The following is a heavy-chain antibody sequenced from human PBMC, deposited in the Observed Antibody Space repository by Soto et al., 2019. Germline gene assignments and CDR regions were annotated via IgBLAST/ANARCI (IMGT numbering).Heavy chain of an antibody. CDR1: GYTFTSYG. V-gene: IGHV1-18*01. Sequence: ASVKVSCKASGYTFTSYGISWVRQAPGQGLEWMGWISAYNGNTNYAQKLQGRVTMTTDTSTSTAYMELRSLRSDDTAVYYCARSGYYYDSSGYQSYYYYYGMDVWGQGTTVTVSS. J-gene: IGHJ6*02. CDR3: ARSGYYYDSSGYQSYYYYYGMDV. CDR2: ISAYNGNT. D-gene: IGHD3-22*01.